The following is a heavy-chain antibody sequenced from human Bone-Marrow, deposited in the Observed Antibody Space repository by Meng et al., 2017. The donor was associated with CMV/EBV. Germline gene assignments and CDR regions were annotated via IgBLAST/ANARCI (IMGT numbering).Heavy chain of an antibody. CDR1: GFTFSSYS. D-gene: IGHD2-2*01. J-gene: IGHJ4*02. V-gene: IGHV3-48*04. CDR3: ARVIVVVPAACEYFDY. CDR2: ISSSGSTI. Sequence: GESLKISCAASGFTFSSYSMNWVRQAPGKGLEWVSYISSSGSTIYYADSVKGRFTISRDNAKNSLYLQMNSLRAEDTAVYYCARVIVVVPAACEYFDYWGQGTLVTVSP.